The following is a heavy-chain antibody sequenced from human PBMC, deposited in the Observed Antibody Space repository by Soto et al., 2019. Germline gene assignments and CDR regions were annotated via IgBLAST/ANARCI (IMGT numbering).Heavy chain of an antibody. D-gene: IGHD2-21*01. V-gene: IGHV3-33*01. J-gene: IGHJ4*02. CDR3: ARQQIACGGYSDY. CDR1: GFTFRDYG. CDR2: IWNDGSNE. Sequence: GGSLRLSCEAFGFTFRDYGIHWVRQAPGKGLEGGAIIWNDGSNEYYADSVKGRFTISRDNSKKTVPLHVSNLRAEDTAVYFCARQQIACGGYSDYWGQGTQVTVSS.